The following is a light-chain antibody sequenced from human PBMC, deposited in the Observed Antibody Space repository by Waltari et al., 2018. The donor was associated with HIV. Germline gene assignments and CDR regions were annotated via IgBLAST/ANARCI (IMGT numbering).Light chain of an antibody. V-gene: IGLV2-8*01. CDR3: SSYAGNNNLV. CDR1: SSDVGGYIS. CDR2: EVS. J-gene: IGLJ2*01. Sequence: QSALTQPPSASGSPGQSVTISCTGTSSDVGGYISVSWYQQHPGKAPKLMIYEVSKRPSGVPDRFSGSKSGNTASLTVSGLQRDDEADYYCSSYAGNNNLVFGGGTKLTVL.